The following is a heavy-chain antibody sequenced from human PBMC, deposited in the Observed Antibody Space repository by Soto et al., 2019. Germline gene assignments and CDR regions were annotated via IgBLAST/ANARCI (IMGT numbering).Heavy chain of an antibody. D-gene: IGHD3-22*01. J-gene: IGHJ4*02. CDR1: GFTFSDYY. Sequence: GGSLRLSCAASGFTFSDYYMSWIRPAPGKGLEWVSYISSSGSIIYYADSVKGRFTISRDNAKNSLYLQLNSLRAEDTAVYYCARDLGYYASDGYFDYWGQGTVVTVSS. CDR3: ARDLGYYASDGYFDY. CDR2: ISSSGSII. V-gene: IGHV3-11*01.